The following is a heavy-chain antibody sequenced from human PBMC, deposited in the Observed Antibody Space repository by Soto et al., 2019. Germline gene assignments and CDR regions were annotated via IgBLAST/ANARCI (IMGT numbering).Heavy chain of an antibody. Sequence: QVQLQESGPGLVKPSQTLSLTCTVSGGSLSSGGYYWTWIRQHPGKGLEWIGYIYYSGSHSYNPSLKSRVTISVDTSKNQFSLKLSSVTAADTAVYYCARWLQFGSYYGMDVWGQGTTVTVSS. CDR2: IYYSGSH. D-gene: IGHD5-12*01. CDR1: GGSLSSGGYY. CDR3: ARWLQFGSYYGMDV. V-gene: IGHV4-31*03. J-gene: IGHJ6*02.